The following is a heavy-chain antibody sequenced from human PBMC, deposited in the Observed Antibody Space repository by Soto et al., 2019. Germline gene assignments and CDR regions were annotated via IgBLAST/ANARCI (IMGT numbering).Heavy chain of an antibody. V-gene: IGHV4-59*01. Sequence: SETLSLTCTVSGGSISRYYWSWIRQPPGKGLEWIGYIYYSGSTNYNPSLKSRVTISVDTSKNQFSLKLSSVTAADTAVYYCARYGSKYRWSYYVSDWHDLWGQGTLVTVSS. CDR1: GGSISRYY. D-gene: IGHD1-26*01. J-gene: IGHJ5*02. CDR2: IYYSGST. CDR3: ARYGSKYRWSYYVSDWHDL.